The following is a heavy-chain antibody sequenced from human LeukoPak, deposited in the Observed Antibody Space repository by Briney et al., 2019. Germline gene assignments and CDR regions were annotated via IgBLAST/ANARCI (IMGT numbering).Heavy chain of an antibody. CDR1: GFTFSNYA. CDR3: AKMKGHPLPKYYMDV. Sequence: GKSLRLSCAASGFTFSNYAMHWARQAPGKGLEWVSLISSGGTYEYYADSVKGRFTISRDNSKNTLYLEMNSLRAEDTAIYYCAKMKGHPLPKYYMDVWGQGTTVTVSS. V-gene: IGHV3-30*07. J-gene: IGHJ6*01. D-gene: IGHD1-26*01. CDR2: ISSGGTYE.